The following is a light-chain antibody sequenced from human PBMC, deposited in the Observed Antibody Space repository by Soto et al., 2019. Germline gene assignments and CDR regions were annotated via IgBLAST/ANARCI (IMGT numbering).Light chain of an antibody. CDR3: QQLHGYPIT. CDR1: QGIDTS. CDR2: AAS. J-gene: IGKJ5*01. Sequence: LFAQSPSSLSASVGDRVTIPFRASQGIDTSLAWYQQKPGKAPKLLIYAASNFQSGVPSRFSGSGSGTHFTLTISSLQPEDFATYYCQQLHGYPITFGQGTRLEIK. V-gene: IGKV1-9*01.